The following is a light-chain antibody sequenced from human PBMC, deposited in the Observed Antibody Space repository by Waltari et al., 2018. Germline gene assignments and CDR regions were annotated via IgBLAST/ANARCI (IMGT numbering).Light chain of an antibody. Sequence: QSVLTQPPSVSGDPGQRVTISCTGSSSNIGGYDVYWYQQPPGIAPKLLIYEKNKRPSGVSDRFSGSKSGTSASLTITGLQSEDEAEYYCETWDNSLNGGLFGGGTRLTVL. J-gene: IGLJ2*01. CDR3: ETWDNSLNGGL. CDR1: SSNIGGYD. V-gene: IGLV1-51*02. CDR2: EKN.